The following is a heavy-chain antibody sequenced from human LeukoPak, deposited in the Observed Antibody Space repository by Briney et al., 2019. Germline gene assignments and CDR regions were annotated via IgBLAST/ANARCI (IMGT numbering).Heavy chain of an antibody. V-gene: IGHV4-39*01. D-gene: IGHD4-23*01. Sequence: SETLPLTCTVSGGSISSSSYYWGWIRQPPGKGLEWIGSIYYSGSTYYNPSLKSRVTISVDTSKNQFSLKLSSVTAADTAVYYCARLIRSVVTPDYWGQGTLVTVSS. CDR3: ARLIRSVVTPDY. CDR2: IYYSGST. CDR1: GGSISSSSYY. J-gene: IGHJ4*02.